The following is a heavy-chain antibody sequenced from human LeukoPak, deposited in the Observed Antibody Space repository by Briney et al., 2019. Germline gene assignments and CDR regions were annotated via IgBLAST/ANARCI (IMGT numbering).Heavy chain of an antibody. CDR2: INPNNGDT. CDR1: GYTFTGYY. J-gene: IGHJ4*02. V-gene: IGHV1-2*02. Sequence: GASVKVSCKASGYTFTGYYMQWVRQAPGQGPEWMGLINPNNGDTNYAQKFQGRVTMTRVTSITTAYMELSSLRSDDTAVYYCARVVGRTTVIDYWGQGTLVTVSS. CDR3: ARVVGRTTVIDY. D-gene: IGHD4-17*01.